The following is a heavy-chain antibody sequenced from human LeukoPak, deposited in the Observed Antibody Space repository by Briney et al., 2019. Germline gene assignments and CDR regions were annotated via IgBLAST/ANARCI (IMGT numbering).Heavy chain of an antibody. Sequence: ASVKVSCKASGYTFTGYYMHWVRQAPGQGLEWMGRINPNSGGTNYAQKFQGRVTMTRDTSISTAYMELSRLRSDDTAVYYRASAGLSGSYTIFDYWGQGTLVTVSS. CDR1: GYTFTGYY. CDR2: INPNSGGT. J-gene: IGHJ4*02. V-gene: IGHV1-2*06. CDR3: ASAGLSGSYTIFDY. D-gene: IGHD1-26*01.